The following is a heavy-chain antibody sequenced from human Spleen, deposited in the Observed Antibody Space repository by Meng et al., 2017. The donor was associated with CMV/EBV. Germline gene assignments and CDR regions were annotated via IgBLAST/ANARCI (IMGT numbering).Heavy chain of an antibody. CDR1: GYTFTSYG. Sequence: SGYTFTSYGISWVRQAPGQGLEWMGWISAYNGNTNYVQKLQGRVTMTTDTPTSTAYMELRNLRSDDTAVYYCARGMGSCTSSSCYLAYRGQGTLVTVSS. CDR2: ISAYNGNT. V-gene: IGHV1-18*01. J-gene: IGHJ4*02. D-gene: IGHD2-2*01. CDR3: ARGMGSCTSSSCYLAY.